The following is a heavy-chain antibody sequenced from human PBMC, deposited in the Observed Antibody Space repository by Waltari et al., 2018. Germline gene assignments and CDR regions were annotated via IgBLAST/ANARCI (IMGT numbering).Heavy chain of an antibody. CDR2: IIPIFGTA. D-gene: IGHD2-21*01. CDR3: ARGPIVVVPPGAFDI. Sequence: PGQGLEWMGGIIPIFGTANYAQKFQGRVTITADESTSTAYMELSSLRSEDTAVYYCARGPIVVVPPGAFDIWGQGTMVTVSS. J-gene: IGHJ3*02. V-gene: IGHV1-69*01.